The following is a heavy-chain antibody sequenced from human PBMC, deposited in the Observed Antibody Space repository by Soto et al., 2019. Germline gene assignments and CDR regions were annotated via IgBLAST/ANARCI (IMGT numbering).Heavy chain of an antibody. V-gene: IGHV1-69*13. D-gene: IGHD3-3*01. CDR3: ARERKYYDFWSVYRLPYYFDY. CDR1: GGTFSSYA. Sequence: SVKVSCKASGGTFSSYAISWVRQAPGQGLEWMGGIIPIFGTANYAQKFQGRVTITADESTSTAYMELSSLRSEDTAVYYCARERKYYDFWSVYRLPYYFDYWGQGTLVTVSS. CDR2: IIPIFGTA. J-gene: IGHJ4*02.